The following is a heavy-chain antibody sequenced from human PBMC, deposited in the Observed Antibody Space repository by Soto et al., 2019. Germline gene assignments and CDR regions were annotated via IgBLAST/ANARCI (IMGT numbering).Heavy chain of an antibody. CDR1: GGSISSYY. J-gene: IGHJ6*02. D-gene: IGHD2-2*01. V-gene: IGHV4-59*01. Sequence: SETLSLTCTVSGGSISSYYWSCIRQPPGKGLEWIGYIYYSGSTNFNPSLKSRVTISVDTSKNQFSLKLSSVTAADTAVYYCARDHAIVPAAISAMFSPDYVMDVWGHGTTVTVSS. CDR2: IYYSGST. CDR3: ARDHAIVPAAISAMFSPDYVMDV.